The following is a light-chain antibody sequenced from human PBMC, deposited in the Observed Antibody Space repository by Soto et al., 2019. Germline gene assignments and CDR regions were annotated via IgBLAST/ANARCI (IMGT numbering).Light chain of an antibody. J-gene: IGLJ3*02. CDR1: SSDVGNYKY. V-gene: IGLV2-8*01. CDR3: SSYAGSNNWV. CDR2: EVS. Sequence: QSALTQSPSPSGSPGQSVTISCTGTSSDVGNYKYVSWYQQHPGKAPKLMIYEVSKRPSGVPDRFSGSKSGNTASLTVSGLQAEDEADYYCSSYAGSNNWVFGGGTKLTVL.